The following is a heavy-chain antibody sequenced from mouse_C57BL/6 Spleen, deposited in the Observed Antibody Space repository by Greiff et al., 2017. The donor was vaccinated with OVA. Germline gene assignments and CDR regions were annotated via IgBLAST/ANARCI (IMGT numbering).Heavy chain of an antibody. D-gene: IGHD4-1*02. J-gene: IGHJ3*01. Sequence: QVQLQQPGAELVKPGASVKLSCKASGYTFTSYWMQWVKQRPGQGLEWIGEIDPSDSYTNYNQKFKGKATLTVDTSSSTAYMQLSSLTSEDSAVYYCARRAPTGTGFAYWGQGTLVTVSA. CDR2: IDPSDSYT. V-gene: IGHV1-50*01. CDR3: ARRAPTGTGFAY. CDR1: GYTFTSYW.